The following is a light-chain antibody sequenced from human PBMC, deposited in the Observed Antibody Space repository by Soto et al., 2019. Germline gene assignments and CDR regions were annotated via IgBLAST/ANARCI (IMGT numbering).Light chain of an antibody. V-gene: IGKV3-20*01. CDR1: QSVSSSY. J-gene: IGKJ2*01. CDR3: QQYGSSPT. Sequence: EIVLTQSPGTLSLSPWERATLSCRASQSVSSSYLAWYQQKPGQAPGLLIYGASSRATGIPDRFSGSGSGTDFTLTISRLEPEDFAVYYCQQYGSSPTFGQGTKLEIK. CDR2: GAS.